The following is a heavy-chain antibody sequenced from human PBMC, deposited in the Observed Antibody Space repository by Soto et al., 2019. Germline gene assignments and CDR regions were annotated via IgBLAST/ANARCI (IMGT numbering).Heavy chain of an antibody. V-gene: IGHV1-69*01. CDR1: GGTFSSYA. J-gene: IGHJ4*02. D-gene: IGHD3-3*01. CDR3: ARSGNYDFWSGYYTYFDY. Sequence: QVQLVQSGAEVKKPGSPVKVSCKASGGTFSSYAISWVRQAPGQGLEWMGGIIPIFGTANYAQKFQGRVTITADESTSTAYMELSSLRSEDTAVYYCARSGNYDFWSGYYTYFDYWGQGTLVTVSS. CDR2: IIPIFGTA.